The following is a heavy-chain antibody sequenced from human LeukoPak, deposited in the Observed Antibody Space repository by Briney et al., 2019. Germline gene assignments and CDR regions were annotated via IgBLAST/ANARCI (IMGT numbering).Heavy chain of an antibody. V-gene: IGHV3-11*04. J-gene: IGHJ4*02. CDR1: GFTFSDYN. CDR2: ISRSGSTK. CDR3: ARQADGYAKHSYFDY. D-gene: IGHD5-24*01. Sequence: GGSLRLSCAASGFTFSDYNMRWIRQAPGKGLEWVSSISRSGSTKYYADSVKGRFTISRDNAKNSLFLQMNSLRAEDTAVYYCARQADGYAKHSYFDYWGQGTLVTVSS.